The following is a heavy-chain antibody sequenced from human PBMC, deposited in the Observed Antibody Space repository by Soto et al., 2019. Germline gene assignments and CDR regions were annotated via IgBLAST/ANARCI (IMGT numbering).Heavy chain of an antibody. D-gene: IGHD6-19*01. V-gene: IGHV3-23*01. Sequence: EVQLLESGGGLVQPGGSLRLSCAASGFTFSSYAMSWVRQAPGKGLEWVSAISGSGGSTYYADSVKGRFTISRDNSKNTLYLQMNSLRAEDTAVYYCAKDMTEKEGKRGWSIYYYYYGMDVWGQGTTVTVSS. CDR2: ISGSGGST. J-gene: IGHJ6*02. CDR3: AKDMTEKEGKRGWSIYYYYYGMDV. CDR1: GFTFSSYA.